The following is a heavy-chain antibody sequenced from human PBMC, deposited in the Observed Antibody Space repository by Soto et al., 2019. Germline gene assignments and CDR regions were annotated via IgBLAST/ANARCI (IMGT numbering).Heavy chain of an antibody. D-gene: IGHD2-21*02. CDR3: AKESIVVVTAPIDY. CDR1: GFTFSSYA. J-gene: IGHJ4*02. Sequence: EVQLLESGGGLVQPGGSLRLSCAASGFTFSSYAMSWVRQAPGKGLEWVSAISGSGGSTYYADSVKGRFTISRDNSKNTLDLQMNRLRAEDTAVYYCAKESIVVVTAPIDYWGQGTLVNVSS. V-gene: IGHV3-23*01. CDR2: ISGSGGST.